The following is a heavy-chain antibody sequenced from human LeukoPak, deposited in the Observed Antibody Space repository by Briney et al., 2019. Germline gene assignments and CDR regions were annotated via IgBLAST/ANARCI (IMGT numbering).Heavy chain of an antibody. V-gene: IGHV4-59*01. CDR2: IYYSGST. D-gene: IGHD3-10*01. CDR1: GGSISSYY. Sequence: SETLPLTCTVSGGSISSYYWSWIRQPPGKGLEWIGDIYYSGSTNYNPSLKSRVTISVDTSKNQFSLKLSSVTAADTAVYYCARGGGDYYGSGSPARYYYYYMDVWGKGTTVSISS. J-gene: IGHJ6*03. CDR3: ARGGGDYYGSGSPARYYYYYMDV.